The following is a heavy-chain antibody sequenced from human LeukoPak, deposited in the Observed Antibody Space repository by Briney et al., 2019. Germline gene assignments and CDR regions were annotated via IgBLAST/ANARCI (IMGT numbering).Heavy chain of an antibody. D-gene: IGHD4-23*01. CDR1: GGSFSGYY. V-gene: IGHV4-34*01. Sequence: SETLSLTCAVYGGSFSGYYWSWIRQPPGKGLEWIGEIIHSGSTNYNPSLKSRVTISVDTSKTQFSLKLSSVTPADTAVYYCARGLSSGGNSGGGFDYWGQGTLVTVSS. CDR2: IIHSGST. CDR3: ARGLSSGGNSGGGFDY. J-gene: IGHJ4*02.